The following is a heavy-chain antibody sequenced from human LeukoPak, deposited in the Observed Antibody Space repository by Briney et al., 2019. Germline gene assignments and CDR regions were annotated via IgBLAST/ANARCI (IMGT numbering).Heavy chain of an antibody. CDR1: AGSISSGSYY. CDR2: IYTSGST. D-gene: IGHD5-12*01. J-gene: IGHJ3*02. CDR3: ARGGYGDAFDI. Sequence: PSQTLSLTCTVSAGSISSGSYYWSWIRQPAGKGLEWIGRIYTSGSTNYNPSLKSRVTISVDTSKNQFSLKLSSVTAADTAVYYCARGGYGDAFDIWGQGTMVTVSS. V-gene: IGHV4-61*02.